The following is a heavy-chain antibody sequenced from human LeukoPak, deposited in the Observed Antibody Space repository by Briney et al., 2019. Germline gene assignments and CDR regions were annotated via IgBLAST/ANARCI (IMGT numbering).Heavy chain of an antibody. J-gene: IGHJ4*02. V-gene: IGHV3-53*01. Sequence: GGSLRLSCAASGFTVSSNYMSWVRQAPGKGLEWVSLIFSGSKTFYADSVKGRFTISRDNSKNTLYLQMNSLRAEDTAVYYCATGIVEGGYFSGPVEYWGQGTLVTVSS. CDR1: GFTVSSNY. CDR3: ATGIVEGGYFSGPVEY. D-gene: IGHD3-22*01. CDR2: IFSGSKT.